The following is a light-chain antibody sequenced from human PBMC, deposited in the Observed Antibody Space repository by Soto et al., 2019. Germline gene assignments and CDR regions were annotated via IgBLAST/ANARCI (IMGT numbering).Light chain of an antibody. J-gene: IGKJ3*01. Sequence: EIVLTQSPGTLSLSPGERATLSCRASQSVSSSYLAWYQQKPGQAPRLLIYGASSRATGIPDRFSGSGSGTDFTLTISRREPQDFAVYYCQQYGSSPFPFGAGPKVDIK. CDR1: QSVSSSY. V-gene: IGKV3-20*01. CDR3: QQYGSSPFP. CDR2: GAS.